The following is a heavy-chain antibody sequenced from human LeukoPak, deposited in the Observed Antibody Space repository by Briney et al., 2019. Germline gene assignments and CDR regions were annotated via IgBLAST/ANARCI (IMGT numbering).Heavy chain of an antibody. V-gene: IGHV3-53*01. CDR1: GFTVSSNY. CDR3: AREGYSGYGGYYYYGMDV. CDR2: IYSGGST. D-gene: IGHD5-12*01. J-gene: IGHJ6*02. Sequence: GGSLRLSCAASGFTVSSNYMSWVRQAPGKGLEWVSVIYSGGSTYYADSVKGRFTISRDNSKNTLYLQMNSLRAEDTAVYYCAREGYSGYGGYYYYGMDVWGQGTTVTVSS.